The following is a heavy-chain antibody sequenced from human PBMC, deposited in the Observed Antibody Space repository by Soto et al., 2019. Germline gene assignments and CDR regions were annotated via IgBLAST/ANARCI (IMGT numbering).Heavy chain of an antibody. CDR2: ISWNSESI. J-gene: IGHJ3*02. D-gene: IGHD1-26*01. CDR3: ARCRRVGDGEINVFDI. V-gene: IGHV3-9*01. Sequence: PGGSLRLSCAASGFSFDDYAMHWVRQAPGKGLEWVSGISWNSESIDYADYLKGRFTISRDNAKNSLYLQMKSLRAEDTALYYCARCRRVGDGEINVFDIWGQGTMVTVSS. CDR1: GFSFDDYA.